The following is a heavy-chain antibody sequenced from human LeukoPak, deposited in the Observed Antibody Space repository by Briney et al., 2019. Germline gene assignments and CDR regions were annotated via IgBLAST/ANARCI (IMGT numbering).Heavy chain of an antibody. J-gene: IGHJ6*03. CDR2: IKQDGSEK. Sequence: GGSLRLSCVASGFHFHNYWMSWVRQAPGKGLEWVANIKQDGSEKFYVDSVKGRFTISRDYGEKSLYLQMNTLGVEDTAVYYCARDRGPYYSYYMDVRGKGTTVTVSS. CDR3: ARDRGPYYSYYMDV. D-gene: IGHD3-16*01. V-gene: IGHV3-7*01. CDR1: GFHFHNYW.